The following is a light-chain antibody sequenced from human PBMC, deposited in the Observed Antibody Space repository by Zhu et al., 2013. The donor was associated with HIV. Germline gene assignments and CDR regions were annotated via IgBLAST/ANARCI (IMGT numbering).Light chain of an antibody. Sequence: QSVLTQPPSVSGAPGQRVTISCTGSNSNIGAGYAVHWYQQLPGTAPKLLIYGNSNRPSGVPDRFSGSKSTTSASLAITGLQAEDEADYYCHSYDSSLNGWVFGGGTKLTV. V-gene: IGLV1-40*01. J-gene: IGLJ3*02. CDR3: HSYDSSLNGWV. CDR1: NSNIGAGYA. CDR2: GNS.